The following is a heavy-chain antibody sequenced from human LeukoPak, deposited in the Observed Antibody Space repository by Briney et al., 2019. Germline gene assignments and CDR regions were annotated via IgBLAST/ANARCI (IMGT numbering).Heavy chain of an antibody. CDR3: ARDGVDQLLYAFDI. CDR1: GFTFSSYW. J-gene: IGHJ3*02. V-gene: IGHV3-21*01. Sequence: GGSLRLSCAASGFTFSSYWMHWVRQAPGKGLEWVSSISSSSSYIYYADSVKGRFTISRDNAKNSLYLQMNSLRAEDTAVYYCARDGVDQLLYAFDIWGQGTMVTVSS. D-gene: IGHD2-2*01. CDR2: ISSSSSYI.